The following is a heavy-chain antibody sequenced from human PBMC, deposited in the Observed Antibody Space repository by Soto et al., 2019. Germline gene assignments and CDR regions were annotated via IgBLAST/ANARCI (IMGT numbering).Heavy chain of an antibody. D-gene: IGHD3-10*01. CDR2: IYYSGST. CDR3: ARYYYGSGKYWFDP. V-gene: IGHV4-61*01. J-gene: IGHJ5*02. Sequence: SETLSLTCTVSGSSVSSGSYYWSWIRQPPGKGLEWIGYIYYSGSTNYNPSLKSRVTISVDTSKNQFSLKLSSVTAADTAVYYCARYYYGSGKYWFDPWGQGTLVTVSS. CDR1: GSSVSSGSYY.